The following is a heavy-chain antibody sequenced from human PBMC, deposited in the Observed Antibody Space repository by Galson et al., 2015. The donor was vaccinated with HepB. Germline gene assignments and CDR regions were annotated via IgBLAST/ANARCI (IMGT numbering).Heavy chain of an antibody. CDR3: AKDWEVSYYQYYYGMDI. CDR2: ISGSGGST. J-gene: IGHJ6*02. D-gene: IGHD1-26*01. V-gene: IGHV3-23*01. Sequence: SLRLSCAASGFTFSSHAMSWVRQAPGKGLEWVSAISGSGGSTYYADSVKGRFTISRDNSKNTLYLQMNSLRAEDTAVYYCAKDWEVSYYQYYYGMDIWGQVTTVTVSS. CDR1: GFTFSSHA.